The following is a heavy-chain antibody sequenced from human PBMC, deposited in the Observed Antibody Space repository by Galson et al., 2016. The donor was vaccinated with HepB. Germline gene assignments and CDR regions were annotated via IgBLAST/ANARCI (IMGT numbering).Heavy chain of an antibody. Sequence: SLRLSCAASRFTFSTYVMNWVRQAPGQGLEWVSTINGGGDTTYYADSVKGRFTISRDNSRNTLSLQMNSLRGEDTAVYYCARRAGPGWGAFGMWGQGTMVTVSP. CDR3: ARRAGPGWGAFGM. CDR1: RFTFSTYV. D-gene: IGHD1-14*01. V-gene: IGHV3-23*01. J-gene: IGHJ3*02. CDR2: INGGGDTT.